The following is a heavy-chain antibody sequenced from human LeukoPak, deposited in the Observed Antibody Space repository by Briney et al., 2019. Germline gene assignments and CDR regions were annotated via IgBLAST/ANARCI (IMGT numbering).Heavy chain of an antibody. D-gene: IGHD3-9*01. CDR3: ASNYDILTGPFDP. V-gene: IGHV5-51*01. CDR2: IYPGDSDT. CDR1: GYSFTSYW. Sequence: GESLKISCKGPGYSFTSYWIGWVRQMPGKGLEWMGIIYPGDSDTRYSPSFQGQVTISADKSISTAYLQWSSLKASDTAMYYCASNYDILTGPFDPWGQGTLVTVSS. J-gene: IGHJ5*02.